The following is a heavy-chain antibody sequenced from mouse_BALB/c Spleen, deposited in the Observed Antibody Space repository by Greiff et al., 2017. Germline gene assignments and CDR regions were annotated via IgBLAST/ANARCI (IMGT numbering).Heavy chain of an antibody. V-gene: IGHV5-9-4*01. CDR1: GFTFSSYA. CDR2: ISSGGSYT. D-gene: IGHD1-1*02. J-gene: IGHJ2*01. Sequence: EVKLVESGGGLVKPGGSLKLSCAASGFTFSSYAMSWVRQSPEKRLEWVAEISSGGSYTYYPDTVTGRFTISRDNAKNTLYLEMSSLRSEDTAMYYCARVDYGNYFDYWGQGTTLTVSS. CDR3: ARVDYGNYFDY.